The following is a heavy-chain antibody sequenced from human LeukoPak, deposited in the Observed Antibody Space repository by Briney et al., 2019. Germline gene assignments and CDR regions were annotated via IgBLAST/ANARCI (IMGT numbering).Heavy chain of an antibody. J-gene: IGHJ4*02. CDR3: ARAEWSGYYDSSEV. CDR2: IKPDGSQI. Sequence: PGGSLRLSCAASGFTFSTYWMAWFRQAPGKGLEWVANIKPDGSQIYYVDSVKGRFTISRDNAKNSLYLQMNSLRAEDTAVYYCARAEWSGYYDSSEVWGQGTLVIVSS. V-gene: IGHV3-7*03. D-gene: IGHD3-22*01. CDR1: GFTFSTYW.